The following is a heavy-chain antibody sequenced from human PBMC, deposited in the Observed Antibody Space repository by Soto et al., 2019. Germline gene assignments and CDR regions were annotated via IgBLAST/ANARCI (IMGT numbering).Heavy chain of an antibody. CDR3: ARNWATVTTYYYYFGMDV. CDR1: GYTFTSYY. J-gene: IGHJ6*02. Sequence: ASVKVSCKASGYTFTSYYMHWVRQAPGQGLEWMGIISPSGGSTSYAQKFQGRVTVTRDTSTSTVYMDLSSLRSEDTAVYYCARNWATVTTYYYYFGMDVWGQGTTVTVSS. V-gene: IGHV1-46*01. D-gene: IGHD4-17*01. CDR2: ISPSGGST.